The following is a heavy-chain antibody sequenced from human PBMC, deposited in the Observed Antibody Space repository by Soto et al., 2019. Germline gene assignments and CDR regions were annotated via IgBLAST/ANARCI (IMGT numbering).Heavy chain of an antibody. J-gene: IGHJ5*02. V-gene: IGHV4-30-4*08. CDR3: AREYYDFWSGYNWFDP. Sequence: SETLSLTCTVSGGSINTYNLFWAWVRQPPGKGLEWIANIHYSGNTYYSPSLTSRVTISIDTSKNQFSLKLSSVTAADTAVYYCAREYYDFWSGYNWFDPWGQGTLVTVSS. CDR2: IHYSGNT. CDR1: GGSINTYNLF. D-gene: IGHD3-3*01.